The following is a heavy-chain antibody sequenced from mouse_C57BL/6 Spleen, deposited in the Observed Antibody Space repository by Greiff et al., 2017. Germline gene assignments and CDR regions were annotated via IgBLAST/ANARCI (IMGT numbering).Heavy chain of an antibody. J-gene: IGHJ4*01. Sequence: ESGPGLVKPSQSLSLTCSVTGYSITSGYYWHWIRQFPGNKLEWMGYISYDGSNNYNPSLKNRISFTRDTSKNQCFLKLNSVTTEDTATYYCARAGRYAMDYWGQGTSVTVSS. CDR1: GYSITSGYY. CDR3: ARAGRYAMDY. V-gene: IGHV3-6*01. CDR2: ISYDGSN.